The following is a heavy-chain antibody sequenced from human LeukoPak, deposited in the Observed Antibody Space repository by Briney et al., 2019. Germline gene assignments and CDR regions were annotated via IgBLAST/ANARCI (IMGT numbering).Heavy chain of an antibody. CDR1: GFSFSSYA. V-gene: IGHV3-30*04. CDR3: ASSSAPCSGGSCYSYAFDI. Sequence: SLXXSCAXSGFSFSSYAMHWVRQAPGKGLEGGTVISFDGNNKYYADSVKGRFTISRDNSKYTLYLEMNSLRTEDTAMYYCASSSAPCSGGSCYSYAFDIWGQGTLVTVSS. D-gene: IGHD2-15*01. CDR2: ISFDGNNK. J-gene: IGHJ3*02.